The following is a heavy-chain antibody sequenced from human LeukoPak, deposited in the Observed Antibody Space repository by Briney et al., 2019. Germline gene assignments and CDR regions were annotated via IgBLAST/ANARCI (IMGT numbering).Heavy chain of an antibody. CDR2: IDNDGTNP. CDR3: AKSDPPLPY. J-gene: IGHJ4*02. CDR1: GFAFSNER. Sequence: GGSLRLSCAASGFAFSNERMHWVRQAPGMGLLWVSYIDNDGTNPAYVDSVKGRFTISRDNAKSTLYLHMNSLRPEDTGVYFCAKSDPPLPYWGQGTQVTVSS. V-gene: IGHV3-74*01.